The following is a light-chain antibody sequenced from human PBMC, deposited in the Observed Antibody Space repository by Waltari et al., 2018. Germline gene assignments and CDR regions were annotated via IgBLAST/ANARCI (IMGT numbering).Light chain of an antibody. Sequence: ASVGDKVTITCRASQTISNWLAWYQLKPGKAPKLLIYEASTLDSGVPSRFSGSGSETEFTLTISSLQPDDFASYYCQQYNTFSGTFGQGTKVEVK. CDR3: QQYNTFSGT. CDR1: QTISNW. J-gene: IGKJ1*01. CDR2: EAS. V-gene: IGKV1-5*03.